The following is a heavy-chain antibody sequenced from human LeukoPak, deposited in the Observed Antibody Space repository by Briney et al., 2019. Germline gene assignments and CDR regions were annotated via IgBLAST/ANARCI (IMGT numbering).Heavy chain of an antibody. CDR3: ARVRDSSSWYGRVDYSYSMDV. J-gene: IGHJ6*03. V-gene: IGHV1-18*01. CDR2: ISAYNGNT. Sequence: GASVKVSCKASGYTFTGYGIGWVRQAPGQGLEWMGWISAYNGNTNYAQKLQGRVTMTTDTSTSTAYMELRSLRSDDTAVYYCARVRDSSSWYGRVDYSYSMDVWGKGTTVTVSS. CDR1: GYTFTGYG. D-gene: IGHD6-13*01.